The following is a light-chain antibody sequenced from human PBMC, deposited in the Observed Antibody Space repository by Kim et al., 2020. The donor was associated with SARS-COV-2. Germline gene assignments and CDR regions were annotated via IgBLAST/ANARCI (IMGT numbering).Light chain of an antibody. CDR3: QAWDSSTVV. J-gene: IGLJ2*01. Sequence: SSELTQPPSVSVSPGQTASITCSGDKLGDKYACWYQQKPGQSPVLVIYQDSKRPSGIPERFSGSNSGNTATLTISGTQAMDEADYYCQAWDSSTVVFGGGTQLT. V-gene: IGLV3-1*01. CDR1: KLGDKY. CDR2: QDS.